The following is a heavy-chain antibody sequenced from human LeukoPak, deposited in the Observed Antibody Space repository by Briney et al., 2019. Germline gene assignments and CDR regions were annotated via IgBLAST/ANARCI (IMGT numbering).Heavy chain of an antibody. CDR2: INPNSGGT. D-gene: IGHD6-19*01. V-gene: IGHV1-2*02. CDR1: GYTFTGYY. Sequence: ASVKVSCKASGYTFTGYYMHWVRQAPGQGLEWMGWINPNSGGTNYAQKFEGRVTMTRDTSISTAYMELSSLRSDDTAVYYCARVFGSGWYEGFDPWGQGTLVTVSS. CDR3: ARVFGSGWYEGFDP. J-gene: IGHJ5*02.